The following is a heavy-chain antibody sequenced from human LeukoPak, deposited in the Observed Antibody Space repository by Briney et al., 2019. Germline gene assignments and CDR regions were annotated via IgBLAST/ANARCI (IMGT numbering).Heavy chain of an antibody. J-gene: IGHJ4*02. V-gene: IGHV3-9*01. Sequence: GGSLRLSCAASGFTFDDYAMHWVRQAPGKGPEWVSGISWNSDSIGYADSVKGRFTISRDNAKNSLYLQMNSLRAEDTALYYCAKDGGYSYGRRGFGYWGQGTLVTVSS. CDR2: ISWNSDSI. CDR1: GFTFDDYA. D-gene: IGHD5-18*01. CDR3: AKDGGYSYGRRGFGY.